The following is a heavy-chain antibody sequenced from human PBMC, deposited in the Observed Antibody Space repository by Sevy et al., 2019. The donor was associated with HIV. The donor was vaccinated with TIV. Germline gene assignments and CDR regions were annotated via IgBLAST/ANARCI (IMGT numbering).Heavy chain of an antibody. D-gene: IGHD6-6*01. V-gene: IGHV3-9*01. CDR2: ISWNSGSI. J-gene: IGHJ4*02. CDR3: AKDFKRRINSSSPGV. CDR1: GFTFDDYA. Sequence: GGSLRLSCAVSGFTFDDYAMHWVRQAPGKGLEWVSSISWNSGSIDYANSVRGRFTISRDNAKNSLYLQMNSLRTEDTALYYCAKDFKRRINSSSPGVWGQGTLVTVSS.